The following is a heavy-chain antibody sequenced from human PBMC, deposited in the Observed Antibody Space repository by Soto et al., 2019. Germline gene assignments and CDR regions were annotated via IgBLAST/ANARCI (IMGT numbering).Heavy chain of an antibody. CDR2: ISYSGIA. J-gene: IGHJ4*02. Sequence: QVQLQESGPGLVKTSETLSLTCTVSGGSVSSSPYHWNWVRRPPGKGLEWSGHISYSGIASYNPTLRGRVTMSTDTSKNQFSLRLTSVTAADTAVYYCLRSHGCYWGQGTLVTVSS. D-gene: IGHD3-10*01. V-gene: IGHV4-61*01. CDR3: LRSHGCY. CDR1: GGSVSSSPYH.